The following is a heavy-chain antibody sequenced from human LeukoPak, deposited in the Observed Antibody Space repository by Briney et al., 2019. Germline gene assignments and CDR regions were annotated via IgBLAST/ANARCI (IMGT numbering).Heavy chain of an antibody. CDR2: LNHGGHT. J-gene: IGHJ4*02. D-gene: IGHD2-21*02. CDR1: GVSSDAYS. Sequence: PPGPLPLTCAVSGVSSDAYSWTGIRRPPGKGLEGIGELNHGGHTNSNPSLKSRVTISIDKSKNQFSLKLTSVTAADTAIYYCARGFMVTANLHYLDFWGRGTLVSVSS. CDR3: ARGFMVTANLHYLDF. V-gene: IGHV4-34*01.